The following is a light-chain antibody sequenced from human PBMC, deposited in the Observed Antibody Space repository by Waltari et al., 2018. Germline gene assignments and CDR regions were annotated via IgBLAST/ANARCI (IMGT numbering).Light chain of an antibody. CDR1: QSVSDN. V-gene: IGKV3-11*01. J-gene: IGKJ3*01. Sequence: EIVLTQSPATLYLSPGQRATLSCRASQSVSDNLAWYQQKPGQAPSLLLYGTSHRATGTPDRFSGGGSGTDFTLTISSLEPEDFALYYCQQYTYWPFTFGPGTKLDIK. CDR3: QQYTYWPFT. CDR2: GTS.